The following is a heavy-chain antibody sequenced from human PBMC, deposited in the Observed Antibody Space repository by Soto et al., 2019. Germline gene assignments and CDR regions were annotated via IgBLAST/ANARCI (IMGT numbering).Heavy chain of an antibody. D-gene: IGHD3-9*01. V-gene: IGHV1-18*04. CDR2: ISVYNVNT. Sequence: QVQLVQSGVEVKKPGASVKVSCKASGYSFSSYGINWVRQAPGQGLEWMGWISVYNVNTNYAQKFEGRVTMTTDTSTSTAYMELRSLRSDDTAVYYCARDSHILTAYRGSYFDFWGQGTLVTVSS. J-gene: IGHJ4*02. CDR3: ARDSHILTAYRGSYFDF. CDR1: GYSFSSYG.